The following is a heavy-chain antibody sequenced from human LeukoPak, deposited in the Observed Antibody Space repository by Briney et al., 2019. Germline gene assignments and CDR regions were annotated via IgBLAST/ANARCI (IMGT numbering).Heavy chain of an antibody. D-gene: IGHD3-9*01. Sequence: SETLSLTCTISVGSINKYYWSWIRQSPGKGLEWLGYVHDSAGTIYNPSLKSRVTISVGTSKTHFSLKVTSVTTADTAVYYCAKGRKDFDTNLGPFDSWGQGILVTVSS. CDR3: AKGRKDFDTNLGPFDS. CDR2: VHDSAGT. V-gene: IGHV4-59*01. J-gene: IGHJ4*02. CDR1: VGSINKYY.